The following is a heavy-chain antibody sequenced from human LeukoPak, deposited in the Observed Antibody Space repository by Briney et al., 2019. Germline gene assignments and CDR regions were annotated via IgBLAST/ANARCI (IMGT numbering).Heavy chain of an antibody. CDR1: GFTFSSYA. D-gene: IGHD3-9*01. V-gene: IGHV3-23*01. Sequence: GGSLRLSCAASGFTFSSYAMSWVRQAPGKGLEWVSAISGSGGSTYYADSVKGRSTISRDNSKNTLYLQMNSLRAEDTAVYYCAKGRNGFDWLLPLDYWGQGTLVTVSS. CDR3: AKGRNGFDWLLPLDY. CDR2: ISGSGGST. J-gene: IGHJ4*02.